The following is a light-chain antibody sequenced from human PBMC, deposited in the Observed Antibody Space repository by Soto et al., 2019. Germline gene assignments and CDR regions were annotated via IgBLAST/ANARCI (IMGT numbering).Light chain of an antibody. CDR1: QAISSS. V-gene: IGKV1-9*01. Sequence: DIQLTQSPSFLSASVGDKVTITCRASQAISSSLAWYQQNPGKAPKLLIYAASTLQSGVPSRFSGSGSGTEFTITISSLQPEDFATYYCQQLNSYPLTFCGGAKVEI. CDR2: AAS. CDR3: QQLNSYPLT. J-gene: IGKJ4*01.